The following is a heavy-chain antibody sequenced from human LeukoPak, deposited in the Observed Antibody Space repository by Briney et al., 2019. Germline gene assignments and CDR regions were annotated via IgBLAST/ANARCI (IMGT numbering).Heavy chain of an antibody. Sequence: SVKVSCKASGGTFSSYAISWVRQAPGQGLEWMGGIIPIFGTANYAQKFQGRVTITADESTSTAYMELRSLRSDDTAVYYCAREEGGFQGMDVWGQGTTVTVSS. CDR3: AREEGGFQGMDV. V-gene: IGHV1-69*13. J-gene: IGHJ6*02. D-gene: IGHD2/OR15-2a*01. CDR1: GGTFSSYA. CDR2: IIPIFGTA.